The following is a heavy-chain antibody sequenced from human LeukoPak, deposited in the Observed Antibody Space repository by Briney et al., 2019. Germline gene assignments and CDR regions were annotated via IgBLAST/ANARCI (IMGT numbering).Heavy chain of an antibody. CDR3: ARDLGWRRVEGFDY. Sequence: PSQTLSLTCTVSGGSISSGGYYWSWIRQPAGKGLEWIGRIYTSGSTNYNPSLKSRVTISVDTSKNQFSLKLSSVTAADTAVYYCARDLGWRRVEGFDYWGQGTLVTVSS. D-gene: IGHD6-19*01. CDR1: GGSISSGGYY. CDR2: IYTSGST. J-gene: IGHJ4*02. V-gene: IGHV4-61*02.